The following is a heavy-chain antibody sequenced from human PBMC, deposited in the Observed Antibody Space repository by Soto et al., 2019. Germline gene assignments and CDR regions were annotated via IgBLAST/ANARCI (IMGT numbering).Heavy chain of an antibody. J-gene: IGHJ5*02. CDR1: GFTFISYS. CDR3: AREWNPLNWFDP. CDR2: ISSSSSTI. D-gene: IGHD1-1*01. V-gene: IGHV3-48*02. Sequence: GGSLRLSCAASGFTFISYSMNWVRQAPGKGLEWVSYISSSSSTIYYADSVKGRFTISRDNAKNSLYLQMNSLRDEDTAVYYCAREWNPLNWFDPWGQGTLVTVSS.